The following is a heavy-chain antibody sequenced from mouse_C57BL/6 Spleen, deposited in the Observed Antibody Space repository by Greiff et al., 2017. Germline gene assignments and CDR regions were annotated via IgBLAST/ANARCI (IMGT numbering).Heavy chain of an antibody. D-gene: IGHD3-2*02. V-gene: IGHV1-22*01. J-gene: IGHJ3*01. CDR2: INPNNGGT. CDR3: GPQTAQATFAY. Sequence: VQLQQSGPELVKPGASVKMSCKASGYTFTDYNMHWVKQSHGKSLEWIGYINPNNGGTSYNQKFKGKATLTVNKSSSTAYMELRSLTSEDSAVYYGGPQTAQATFAYWGQGTLVTVSA. CDR1: GYTFTDYN.